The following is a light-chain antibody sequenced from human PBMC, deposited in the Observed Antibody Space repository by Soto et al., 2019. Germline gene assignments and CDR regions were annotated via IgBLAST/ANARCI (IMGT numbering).Light chain of an antibody. Sequence: DIVFTQSPGTLSLSPGESATLSCRTSQTVSSNYIAWYQQKPGQAPRLLIHAASRRATGIPDRFSGSGSGTDFTLTVSRLEPEDFAVYYCQQYGCSPRTFGQGTKVDIK. V-gene: IGKV3-20*01. J-gene: IGKJ1*01. CDR2: AAS. CDR1: QTVSSNY. CDR3: QQYGCSPRT.